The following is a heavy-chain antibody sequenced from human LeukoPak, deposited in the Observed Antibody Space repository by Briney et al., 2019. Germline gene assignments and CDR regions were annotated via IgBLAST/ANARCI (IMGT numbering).Heavy chain of an antibody. D-gene: IGHD2-2*01. V-gene: IGHV3-30-3*01. CDR3: AKDLGYCSSTSCRHPDY. Sequence: PGGSLRLSCAASGFTFSSYAMHWVRQAPGKGLDWMAVISYDGVNKYHADSVKGRFTNSRDNSKNTLYLQMNSLRAEDTAVYYCAKDLGYCSSTSCRHPDYWGQGTLVTVSS. J-gene: IGHJ4*02. CDR1: GFTFSSYA. CDR2: ISYDGVNK.